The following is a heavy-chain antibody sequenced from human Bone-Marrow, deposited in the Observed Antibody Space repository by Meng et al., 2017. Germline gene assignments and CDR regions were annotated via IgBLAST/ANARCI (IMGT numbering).Heavy chain of an antibody. J-gene: IGHJ3*02. D-gene: IGHD3-10*01. Sequence: ASVKVSCKASGYTFTSYYMHWVRQAPGQGLEWMGIINPSGGSTSYAQKFQGRVTMTRDTSTSTVYMELSSLRSEDTAVYYCARLDNYYGSGSYYNGHAFDIWGQGTMVTVSS. V-gene: IGHV1-46*01. CDR1: GYTFTSYY. CDR2: INPSGGST. CDR3: ARLDNYYGSGSYYNGHAFDI.